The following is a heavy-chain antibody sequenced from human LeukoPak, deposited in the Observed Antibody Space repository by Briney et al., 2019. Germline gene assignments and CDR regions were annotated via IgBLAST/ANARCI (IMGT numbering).Heavy chain of an antibody. Sequence: SETLSLTCTVSGGSISSYYWSWIRQPAGKGLEWIGRIYTSGSTNYNPSLKSRVTMSVDTSKNQFSLKLSSVTVADTAVYYCARDKGVDYDFWNGYYSRFDYWGQGTLVTVSS. J-gene: IGHJ4*02. CDR3: ARDKGVDYDFWNGYYSRFDY. CDR1: GGSISSYY. CDR2: IYTSGST. V-gene: IGHV4-4*07. D-gene: IGHD3-3*01.